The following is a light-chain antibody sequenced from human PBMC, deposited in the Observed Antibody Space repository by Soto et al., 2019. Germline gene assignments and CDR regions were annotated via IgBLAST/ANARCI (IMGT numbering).Light chain of an antibody. CDR3: TSYTSSNTPV. V-gene: IGLV2-14*01. CDR2: EVS. CDR1: RSDVGGYNY. J-gene: IGLJ1*01. Sequence: QSVLTQPASVSGSPGQSITISCTGTRSDVGGYNYVSWYQQHPGKAPKLMIYEVSNRPSGVSNRFSGSKSGNTASLTISGLQAEDEADYYCTSYTSSNTPVFGTGTKVTV.